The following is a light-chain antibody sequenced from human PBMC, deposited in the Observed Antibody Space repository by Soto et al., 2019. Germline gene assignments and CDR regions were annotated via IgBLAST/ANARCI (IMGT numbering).Light chain of an antibody. CDR3: EKYNSAPLT. CDR2: AAS. J-gene: IGKJ4*01. V-gene: IGKV1-27*01. Sequence: DIQMTQSPSSLSASLGDRVTITCRASQGISVYLAWIQHNTGNVPKLLIYAASTLQSGVPSLFSGSGSGTDFTLTISSLQPEDFENYYCEKYNSAPLTFGGGTKVAIK. CDR1: QGISVY.